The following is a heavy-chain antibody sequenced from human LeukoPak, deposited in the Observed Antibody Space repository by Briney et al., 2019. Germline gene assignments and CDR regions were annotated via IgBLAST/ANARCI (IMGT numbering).Heavy chain of an antibody. J-gene: IGHJ4*02. CDR1: GYTFRGNY. D-gene: IGHD2-15*01. CDR3: ARDPSSVALYFFDY. V-gene: IGHV1-2*02. CDR2: IDANNGDT. Sequence: ASVKISCKASGYTFRGNYIHWLRQAPGQGLEWMGWIDANNGDTKSAQKFQGRVTMSRDTSISTAYMDLSSLSPDDAAVYYCARDPSSVALYFFDYWGQGTPVTVSS.